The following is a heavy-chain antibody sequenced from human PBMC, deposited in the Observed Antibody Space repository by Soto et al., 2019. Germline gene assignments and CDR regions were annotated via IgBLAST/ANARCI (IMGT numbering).Heavy chain of an antibody. J-gene: IGHJ5*02. Sequence: GASVKVSCKASGGTFSSYAISWVRQAPGQGLEWMGGIIPIFGTANYAQKFQGRVTITADESTSTAYMELSSLRSEDTAVYYCARVRYYDSHPVAWFDPWGQGTLVTVSS. V-gene: IGHV1-69*13. CDR1: GGTFSSYA. D-gene: IGHD3-22*01. CDR3: ARVRYYDSHPVAWFDP. CDR2: IIPIFGTA.